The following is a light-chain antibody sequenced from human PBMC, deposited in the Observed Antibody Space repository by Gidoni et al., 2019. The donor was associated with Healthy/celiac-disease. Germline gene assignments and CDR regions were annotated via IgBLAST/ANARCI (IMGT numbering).Light chain of an antibody. CDR2: GAS. V-gene: IGKV3-15*01. CDR1: QSVSSN. J-gene: IGKJ1*01. CDR3: QQYNNWPPWT. Sequence: EIVMTQSPATLSVSQGERATLSCRARQSVSSNLAWYQQKPGQAPRLLMYGASTRATGIPARFSGGGSGTEFTLTISSLESEDFAVYYCQQYNNWPPWTFXQXTKVEIK.